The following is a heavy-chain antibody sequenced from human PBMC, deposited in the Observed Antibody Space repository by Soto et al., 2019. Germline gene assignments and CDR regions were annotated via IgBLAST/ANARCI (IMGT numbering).Heavy chain of an antibody. D-gene: IGHD2-2*01. CDR1: GFTFGSYG. Sequence: GGSLRLSCAASGFTFGSYGMHWVRQAPGKGLEWVAVIWFDGSNKYYADSVKGRFTISRDNSKNTLYLQMGSLRAEDMAVYYCASDIGYCCSTSCYFVHWGQGTLVTVSS. V-gene: IGHV3-33*01. CDR3: ASDIGYCCSTSCYFVH. J-gene: IGHJ1*01. CDR2: IWFDGSNK.